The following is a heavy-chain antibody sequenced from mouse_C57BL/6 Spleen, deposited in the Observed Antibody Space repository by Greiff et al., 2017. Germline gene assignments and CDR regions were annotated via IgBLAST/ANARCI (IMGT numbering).Heavy chain of an antibody. J-gene: IGHJ4*01. D-gene: IGHD4-1*01. CDR2: IYPGDGET. CDR3: EPGTGYAMDY. V-gene: IGHV1-82*01. Sequence: QVQLQQSGPELVKPGASVKISCKASGYAFSSSWMNWVKQRPGKGLEWIGRIYPGDGETNYNGKFKGKATLTADKSSSTAYMQRSSLTSEDSAVYFCEPGTGYAMDYWGQGTSVTVSS. CDR1: GYAFSSSW.